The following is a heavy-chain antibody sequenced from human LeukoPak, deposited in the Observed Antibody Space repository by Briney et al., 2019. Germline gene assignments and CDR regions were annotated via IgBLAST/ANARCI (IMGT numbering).Heavy chain of an antibody. V-gene: IGHV4-34*01. CDR1: GGSFSGYY. CDR2: INHSGSS. Sequence: SETLSLTCAASGGSFSGYYWSWIRQPPGKGLEWIGEINHSGSSNYNPSLKSRVTRSVDTSKNQFSLKLSSVTAADTAVYYCARVAVAGIDYWGQGTLVTVSS. J-gene: IGHJ4*02. D-gene: IGHD6-19*01. CDR3: ARVAVAGIDY.